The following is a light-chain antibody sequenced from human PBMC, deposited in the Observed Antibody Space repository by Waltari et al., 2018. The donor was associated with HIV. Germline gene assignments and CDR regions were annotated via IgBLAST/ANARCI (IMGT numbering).Light chain of an antibody. CDR3: GTWDTSLSAGV. CDR1: NSNIENNY. J-gene: IGLJ3*02. V-gene: IGLV1-51*01. CDR2: DNN. Sequence: QSVLTQAPSVSAAPGQKVTISCSGSNSNIENNYVSWYQQVPGTTPKLIIYDNNKRPSVIPARFSGSKSGTSATLGITGLQIGDGGDYYCGTWDTSLSAGVFGGGTKLTVL.